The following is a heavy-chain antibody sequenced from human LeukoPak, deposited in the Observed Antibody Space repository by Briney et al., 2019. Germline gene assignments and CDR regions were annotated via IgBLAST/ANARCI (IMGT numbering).Heavy chain of an antibody. CDR1: GFTFTSYE. Sequence: GGSLRLSCAASGFTFTSYEMNWVRQPPGKGLEWVSSISSSSSYIYYADSVKGRFTISRDNAKNSLYLQMNSLRAEDTAVYYCARDRSSMSTFDYWGQGTLVTVSS. V-gene: IGHV3-21*01. J-gene: IGHJ4*02. CDR2: ISSSSSYI. D-gene: IGHD2/OR15-2a*01. CDR3: ARDRSSMSTFDY.